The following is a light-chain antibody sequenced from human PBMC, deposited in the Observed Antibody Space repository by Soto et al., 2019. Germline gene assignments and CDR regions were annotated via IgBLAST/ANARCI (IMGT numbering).Light chain of an antibody. Sequence: VLTHPPSLSGAPGQRVTSSCTGSSSNIGAGYDVHWYQQLPGTAPKLLIYANTNRPSGVPGRFSGSKSGTSASLAITGLQAEDEADYYCQSYDSSLSGYVFGTGTKATVL. CDR1: SSNIGAGYD. CDR3: QSYDSSLSGYV. V-gene: IGLV1-40*01. CDR2: ANT. J-gene: IGLJ1*01.